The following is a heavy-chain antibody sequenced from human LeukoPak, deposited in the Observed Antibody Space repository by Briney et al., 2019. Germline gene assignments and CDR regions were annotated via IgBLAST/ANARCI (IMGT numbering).Heavy chain of an antibody. V-gene: IGHV5-51*01. CDR1: GYRFTDYW. CDR3: ARGAAGTTQDYYYFGLDV. D-gene: IGHD1-7*01. J-gene: IGHJ6*02. Sequence: GESLKISCKGSGYRFTDYWIGWVRRMPGKGLEWMGIIYPGDSDTRYSPSFQGQVTISADKSINTAHLQWSSLKASDTAMYYCARGAAGTTQDYYYFGLDVWGQGTTVRVSS. CDR2: IYPGDSDT.